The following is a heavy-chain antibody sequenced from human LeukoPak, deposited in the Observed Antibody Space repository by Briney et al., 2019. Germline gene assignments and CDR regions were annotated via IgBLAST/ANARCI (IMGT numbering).Heavy chain of an antibody. CDR3: ARAPALGFPQYYFDY. V-gene: IGHV3-33*01. CDR1: GFTFSSYG. CDR2: IWYDGSNK. Sequence: GGSLRLSCAASGFTFSSYGMHWVRQAPGKGLEWVAVIWYDGSNKYYADSVKGRFTISRDNSKNTLYLQMNSLRAEDTAVYYCARAPALGFPQYYFDYWGQGTLVTVSS. J-gene: IGHJ4*02.